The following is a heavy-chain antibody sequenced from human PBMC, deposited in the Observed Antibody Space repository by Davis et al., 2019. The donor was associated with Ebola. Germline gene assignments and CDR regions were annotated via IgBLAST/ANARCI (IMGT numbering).Heavy chain of an antibody. D-gene: IGHD3-22*01. J-gene: IGHJ5*02. CDR3: ARGPPNYYDSTGYGWFDP. V-gene: IGHV4-31*03. CDR2: IYYSGST. Sequence: PSETLSLTCTVSGGSISSGGYYWSWIRQHPGKGLEWIGYIYYSGSTYYNPSLKSRVTISVDTSKNQFSLKLSSVTAADTAVYYCARGPPNYYDSTGYGWFDPWGQGTLVTVSS. CDR1: GGSISSGGYY.